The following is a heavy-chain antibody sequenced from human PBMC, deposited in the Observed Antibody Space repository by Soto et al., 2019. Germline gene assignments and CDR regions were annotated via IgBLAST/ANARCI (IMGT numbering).Heavy chain of an antibody. CDR2: IYSSGSA. J-gene: IGHJ4*02. CDR1: GGSIRSGDYY. CDR3: ARGGWSSGNYFDS. V-gene: IGHV4-30-4*01. Sequence: PSETLSLTCTVSGGSIRSGDYYWSWIRQPPGKGLEWIGYIYSSGSAFCKPSLQSRISMSGDTSKNQFSLNLTSVSAADTAVYFFARGGWSSGNYFDSWGQG. D-gene: IGHD5-18*01.